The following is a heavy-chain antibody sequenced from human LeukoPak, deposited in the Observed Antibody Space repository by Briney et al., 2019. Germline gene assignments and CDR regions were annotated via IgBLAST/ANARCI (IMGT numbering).Heavy chain of an antibody. CDR3: AREETTVTHNWFDP. D-gene: IGHD4-17*01. CDR2: IWYDGSNK. J-gene: IGHJ5*02. V-gene: IGHV3-33*01. Sequence: GGSLRLSCAASGFTFSSHGMHWVRQAPGKGLEWVAVIWYDGSNKYDADSVKGRFTISRDNSKNTLYLQMNSLRAEDTAVYYCAREETTVTHNWFDPWGQGTLVTVSS. CDR1: GFTFSSHG.